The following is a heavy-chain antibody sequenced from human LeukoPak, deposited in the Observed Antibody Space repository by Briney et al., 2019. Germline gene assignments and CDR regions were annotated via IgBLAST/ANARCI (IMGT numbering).Heavy chain of an antibody. CDR3: ARDAPRTIAAAGRAGYFDL. V-gene: IGHV3-53*01. Sequence: GGSLRLSCAASGFTVSSNYMSWARQAPGKGLEWVSVIYSGGSTYYADSVKGRFTISRDNSKNTLYLQMNSLRAEDTAVYYCARDAPRTIAAAGRAGYFDLWGRGTLVTVSS. J-gene: IGHJ2*01. CDR2: IYSGGST. CDR1: GFTVSSNY. D-gene: IGHD6-13*01.